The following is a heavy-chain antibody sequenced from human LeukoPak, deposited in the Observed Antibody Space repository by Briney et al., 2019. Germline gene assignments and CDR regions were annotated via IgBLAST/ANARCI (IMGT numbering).Heavy chain of an antibody. CDR3: ARDRVSCSGGSCSDYYYYMDV. J-gene: IGHJ6*03. V-gene: IGHV1-69*13. CDR2: IIPIFGTA. CDR1: GGTFSSYA. D-gene: IGHD2-15*01. Sequence: ASVKVSCKASGGTFSSYAISWVRQAPGQGLEWMGGIIPIFGTANYAQKLQGRVTITADESTSTAYMELSSLRSEDTAVYYCARDRVSCSGGSCSDYYYYMDVWGKGTTVTVSS.